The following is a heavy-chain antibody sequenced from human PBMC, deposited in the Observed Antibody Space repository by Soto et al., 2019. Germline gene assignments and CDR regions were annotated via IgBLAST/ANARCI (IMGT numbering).Heavy chain of an antibody. D-gene: IGHD3-22*01. CDR1: GYSISSGYY. J-gene: IGHJ4*02. V-gene: IGHV4-38-2*01. CDR2: IYHSGST. CDR3: ARVYYDSGAYYYDYFDY. Sequence: SETLSLTCAVSGYSISSGYYWGWIRQPPGKGLEWIGSIYHSGSTYYNPSLKSRVTISVDTAKNQFSLKLSSVTAADTAVYYCARVYYDSGAYYYDYFDYWGQGTLVTVSS.